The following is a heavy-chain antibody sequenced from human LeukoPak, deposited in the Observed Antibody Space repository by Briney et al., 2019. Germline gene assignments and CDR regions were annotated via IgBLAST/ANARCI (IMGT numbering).Heavy chain of an antibody. V-gene: IGHV1-3*01. CDR2: IIVGNGDT. D-gene: IGHD3-22*01. CDR3: ARDSRIGAFDL. Sequence: ASVKASCKASGYTFSTYGLHWERQAPGQRLEWMGWIIVGNGDTKYSQKLQGRVTFTRDTSASTAYMELTTLRSEDTAVYYCARDSRIGAFDLWGQGTMLTVSS. CDR1: GYTFSTYG. J-gene: IGHJ3*01.